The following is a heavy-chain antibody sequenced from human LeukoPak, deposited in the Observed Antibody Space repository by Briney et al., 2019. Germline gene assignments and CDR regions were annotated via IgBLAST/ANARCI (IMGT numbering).Heavy chain of an antibody. CDR1: GFTVSSNY. J-gene: IGHJ6*02. V-gene: IGHV3-66*01. Sequence: GGSLRLSCAASGFTVSSNYMSWVRQAPGKGLEWVSVIYSGGSTYYADSVKGRFTISRDNSKNTLYLQMNSLRAEDTAVYYCAREFVVVVAASYYYYYGMDVWGQGTTVTVSS. CDR2: IYSGGST. CDR3: AREFVVVVAASYYYYYGMDV. D-gene: IGHD2-15*01.